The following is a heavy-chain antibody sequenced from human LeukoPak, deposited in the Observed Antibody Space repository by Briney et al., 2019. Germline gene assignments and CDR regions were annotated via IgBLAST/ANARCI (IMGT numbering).Heavy chain of an antibody. CDR2: IIPIFGIA. Sequence: SVKVSCKASGGTYSSYAISWVRQAPGQGLEWMGRIIPIFGIANYAQKFQGRVTITADKSTSTAYMELSSLRSEDTAVYYCARDPGRDGYNYLDYWGQGTLVTVSS. CDR3: ARDPGRDGYNYLDY. V-gene: IGHV1-69*04. J-gene: IGHJ4*02. CDR1: GGTYSSYA. D-gene: IGHD5-24*01.